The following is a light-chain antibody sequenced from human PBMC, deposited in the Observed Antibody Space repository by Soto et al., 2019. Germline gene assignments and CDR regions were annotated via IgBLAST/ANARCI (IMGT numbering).Light chain of an antibody. CDR2: EVS. CDR1: SSVVGSYSL. Sequence: QSALTQPASVSGSPGESITISCTGTSSVVGSYSLVSWYQQHPGKAPKLMIYEVSKRPSGVSNRFSGSKSGNTASLTLSGLQGEDEADYYCCSYAGSSTYVFGTGTKVTVL. V-gene: IGLV2-23*02. J-gene: IGLJ1*01. CDR3: CSYAGSSTYV.